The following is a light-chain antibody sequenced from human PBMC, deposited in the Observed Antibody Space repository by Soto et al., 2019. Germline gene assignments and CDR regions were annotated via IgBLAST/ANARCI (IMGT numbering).Light chain of an antibody. CDR1: SSDVGGYNY. J-gene: IGLJ1*01. CDR2: EVN. Sequence: QSALTQPPSASGSPGQSVTISCTGTSSDVGGYNYVSWYQQHPGKVPKLMIYEVNKRPSGVPDRFSGSKSGNTASLTVAGLPEEEEADYYCTSYAGGNNVFGTGTKLTVL. V-gene: IGLV2-8*01. CDR3: TSYAGGNNV.